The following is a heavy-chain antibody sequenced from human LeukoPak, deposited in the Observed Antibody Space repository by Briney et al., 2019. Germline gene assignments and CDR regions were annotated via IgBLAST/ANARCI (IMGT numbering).Heavy chain of an antibody. D-gene: IGHD2-2*01. Sequence: SQTLSLTCTVSGGSISSGDYYWSWIRQPPGKGLEWIGYIYYSGSTYYNPSLKSRVTISVDTSKNQFSLKLSSVTAADTAVYYCARVGYCSSTSCYLAPTDVWGQGTTVTVSS. CDR3: ARVGYCSSTSCYLAPTDV. V-gene: IGHV4-30-4*01. CDR1: GGSISSGDYY. CDR2: IYYSGST. J-gene: IGHJ6*02.